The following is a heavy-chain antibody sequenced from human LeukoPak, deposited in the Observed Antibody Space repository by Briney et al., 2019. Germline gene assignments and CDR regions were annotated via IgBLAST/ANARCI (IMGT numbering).Heavy chain of an antibody. Sequence: PGRSLRLSCAASGFTFSSYAMHWVRQAPGKGLEWVAVISYDGSNKYYADSVKGRFTISRDNSKNTLYLQMNSLRAEDTAVHYCASHYDSSAYYYTDDYWGQGTLVTVSS. V-gene: IGHV3-30-3*01. CDR2: ISYDGSNK. CDR1: GFTFSSYA. CDR3: ASHYDSSAYYYTDDY. J-gene: IGHJ4*02. D-gene: IGHD3-22*01.